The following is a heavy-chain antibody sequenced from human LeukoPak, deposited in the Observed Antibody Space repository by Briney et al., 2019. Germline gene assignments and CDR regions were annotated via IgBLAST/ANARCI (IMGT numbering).Heavy chain of an antibody. V-gene: IGHV4-30-2*01. CDR3: ARATAMVTYFDD. J-gene: IGHJ4*02. Sequence: SETLSLTCAVSGGSISSDAYSWNWIRQPPGKGLEWIGYIFHSGSTYYNPSLKSRVTMSVDRSKNQFSLRLSSVTAADAAVYYCARATAMVTYFDDWGQGTLVTVSS. D-gene: IGHD5-18*01. CDR2: IFHSGST. CDR1: GGSISSDAYS.